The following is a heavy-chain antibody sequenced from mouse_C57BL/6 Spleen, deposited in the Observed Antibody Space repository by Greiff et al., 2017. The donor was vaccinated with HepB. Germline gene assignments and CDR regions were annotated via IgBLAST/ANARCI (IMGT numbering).Heavy chain of an antibody. D-gene: IGHD2-3*01. CDR3: ARVGDGYYDY. CDR2: INPGSGGT. CDR1: GYAFTNYL. V-gene: IGHV1-54*01. Sequence: VQLKESGAELVRPGTSVKVSCKASGYAFTNYLIEWVKQRPGQGLEWIGVINPGSGGTNYNKKFKGKATLTADKSSSTAYMQLSSLTSEDSAVYFCARVGDGYYDYWGQGTTLTVSS. J-gene: IGHJ2*01.